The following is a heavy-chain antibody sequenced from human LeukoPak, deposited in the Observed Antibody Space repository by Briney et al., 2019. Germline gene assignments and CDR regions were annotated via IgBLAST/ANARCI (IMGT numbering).Heavy chain of an antibody. CDR1: GGSFRDYY. D-gene: IGHD5-18*01. J-gene: IGHJ4*02. V-gene: IGHV4-34*01. Sequence: SETLSLTCAVYGGSFRDYYWSWIRQPPGKGLEWIGEINHSGSTNYNPSLKSRVTISVDTSKNQFSLKLTSVTAADTAVYYCARGGYSYGYLYWGQGTPVTVSS. CDR3: ARGGYSYGYLY. CDR2: INHSGST.